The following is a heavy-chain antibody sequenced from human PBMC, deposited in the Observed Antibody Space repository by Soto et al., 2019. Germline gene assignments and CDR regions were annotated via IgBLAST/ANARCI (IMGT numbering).Heavy chain of an antibody. Sequence: EVQLVESGGGLVQPGRSLSLSCAASGFTFDDYAMHWVRQAPGKGLEWVSGSRWASGSIGYADSVKGRFTISRDNAKNALYLQLNSLSAEDTALYYCAKDIALRSLYYYGMDVWGQGTTGTVSS. CDR1: GFTFDDYA. CDR2: SRWASGSI. V-gene: IGHV3-9*01. CDR3: AKDIALRSLYYYGMDV. J-gene: IGHJ6*02.